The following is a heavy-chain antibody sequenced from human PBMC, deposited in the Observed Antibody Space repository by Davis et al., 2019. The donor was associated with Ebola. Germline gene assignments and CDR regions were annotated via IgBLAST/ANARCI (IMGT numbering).Heavy chain of an antibody. CDR3: ARGGYSYGSLDY. V-gene: IGHV4-59*12. CDR2: IHYLGNT. J-gene: IGHJ4*02. Sequence: SETLSLTCTVSGGSINNYFWSWIRQPPGKGLEWIGNIHYLGNTNYNPSLKSRVTMSVDTSKNQFSLKLSSVTAADTAVYYCARGGYSYGSLDYWGQGTLVTVSS. D-gene: IGHD5-18*01. CDR1: GGSINNYF.